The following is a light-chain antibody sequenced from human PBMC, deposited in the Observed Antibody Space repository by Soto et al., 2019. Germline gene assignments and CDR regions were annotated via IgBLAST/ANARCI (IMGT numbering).Light chain of an antibody. V-gene: IGLV1-40*01. CDR1: TSNIGSGYD. J-gene: IGLJ2*01. CDR2: ANI. Sequence: QSVLTQPPSVSGAPGQGVTISCTGSTSNIGSGYDVHWYQQVPGLAPKLLIYANINRPSGVPDRFSGSKSGTSASLAITGLQAEDEADYYCQSYDNSLSGWVFGGGTKLTAL. CDR3: QSYDNSLSGWV.